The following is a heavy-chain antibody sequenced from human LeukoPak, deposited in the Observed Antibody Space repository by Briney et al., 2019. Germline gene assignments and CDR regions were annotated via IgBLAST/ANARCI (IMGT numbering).Heavy chain of an antibody. V-gene: IGHV3-23*01. CDR3: VREAGYCAPVCVKTNWFDP. D-gene: IGHD2-15*01. Sequence: GGSLRLSCAASGFPFSSHAMSWVRQPPGKGLEWVAAISNGKTYYADSVRGRFAISRDDSTNTVYPHMNSLRDEDTALYHCVREAGYCAPVCVKTNWFDPWGQGTLGTVSS. CDR2: ISNGKT. J-gene: IGHJ5*02. CDR1: GFPFSSHA.